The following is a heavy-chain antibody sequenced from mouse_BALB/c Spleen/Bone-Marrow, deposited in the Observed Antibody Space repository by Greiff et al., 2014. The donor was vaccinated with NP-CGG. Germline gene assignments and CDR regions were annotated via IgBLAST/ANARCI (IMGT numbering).Heavy chain of an antibody. D-gene: IGHD2-3*01. J-gene: IGHJ4*01. CDR1: GFNIEDYY. V-gene: IGHV14-4*02. CDR2: IEPENGDP. CDR3: NTCLYDDPPLSAIDY. Sequence: VQLQQSGADLVRSGASVKLSCTASGFNIEDYYINWVKQRPEKGLEWIGGIEPENGDPEYDQKLQGKGSMTAVTFSNTAYLHLTSLTSEDTAVYYCNTCLYDDPPLSAIDYWGQGTSVTVSS.